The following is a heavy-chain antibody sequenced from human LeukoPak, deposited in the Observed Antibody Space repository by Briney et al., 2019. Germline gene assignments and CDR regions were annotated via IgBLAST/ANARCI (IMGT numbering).Heavy chain of an antibody. CDR2: IYYSGST. V-gene: IGHV4-59*01. J-gene: IGHJ4*02. CDR1: GGSISSYH. CDR3: ARDKQQLSY. D-gene: IGHD6-13*01. Sequence: SETLSLTCSVSGGSISSYHWRWIRPPPGKGLEWIGSIYYSGSTNYNPSLKSRVTISVGTSKNQFSLKLTSVTAADTAVYYCARDKQQLSYWGQGTLITVSS.